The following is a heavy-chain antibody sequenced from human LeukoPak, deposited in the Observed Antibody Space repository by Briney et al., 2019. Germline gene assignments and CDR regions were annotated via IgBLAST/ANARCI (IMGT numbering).Heavy chain of an antibody. CDR1: GGSFSGFY. CDR2: INHSRST. J-gene: IGHJ2*01. V-gene: IGHV4-34*01. Sequence: SETLSLTCAVYGGSFSGFYWTWIRQPPGKGLEWIGQINHSRSTHYNPSLKSRVTISVDTSKNQFSLKLSSVTAADTAVFYCARVPKYFDLWGRGTLVTVSS. CDR3: ARVPKYFDL.